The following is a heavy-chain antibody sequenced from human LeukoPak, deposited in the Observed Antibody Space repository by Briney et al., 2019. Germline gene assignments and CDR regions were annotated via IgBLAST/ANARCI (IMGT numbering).Heavy chain of an antibody. D-gene: IGHD3-10*01. CDR3: AREGYYGSGSPPSLYFDY. CDR1: GFTFRNYV. J-gene: IGHJ4*02. CDR2: TSSDLNVK. V-gene: IGHV3-30-3*01. Sequence: GGSLRLSCAASGFTFRNYVIHWVRQAPGKGLEWVAVTSSDLNVKLYADSVKGRFTISRDNSRSTLYLQMNSLRPEDTAIYYCAREGYYGSGSPPSLYFDYWGQGALVTVSS.